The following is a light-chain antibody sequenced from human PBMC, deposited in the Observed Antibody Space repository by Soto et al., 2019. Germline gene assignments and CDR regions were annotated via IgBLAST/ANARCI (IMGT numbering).Light chain of an antibody. CDR3: QQFGSSRST. CDR2: EAS. CDR1: QSVSSSF. V-gene: IGKV3-20*01. Sequence: EIVLTQSPGTLSLSPGERATLSCRASQSVSSSFLAWYQQKPGQAPRLLLYEASNRATGIPDRFSGSGSGTDFTLTISRLEPEDVAVYYCQQFGSSRSTFGQGTKLEIK. J-gene: IGKJ2*02.